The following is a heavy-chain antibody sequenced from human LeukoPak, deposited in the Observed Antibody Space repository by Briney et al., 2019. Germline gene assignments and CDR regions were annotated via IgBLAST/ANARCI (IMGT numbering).Heavy chain of an antibody. V-gene: IGHV4-31*03. CDR1: GGSISRGGYY. CDR3: ARAPYYYDSSGLFDY. CDR2: IYYSGST. Sequence: SETLSLTCTVSGGSISRGGYYWSWIRQHPGKGLEWLGYIYYSGSTYYSPSLKRRVTLSVDTSKNHFSLKLRSETAADTAVYYCARAPYYYDSSGLFDYWGQGTLVTVSS. D-gene: IGHD3-22*01. J-gene: IGHJ4*02.